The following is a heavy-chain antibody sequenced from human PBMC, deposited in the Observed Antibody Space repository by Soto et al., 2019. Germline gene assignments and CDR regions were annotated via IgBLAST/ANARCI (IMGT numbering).Heavy chain of an antibody. CDR3: ASRGSYYGDYYYYGMDV. D-gene: IGHD1-26*01. CDR2: ISAYNGNT. Sequence: ASVKVSCKASGYTFTSYGISWVRQAPGQGLEWMGWISAYNGNTNYAQKLQGRVTMTTDTSTSTAYMELRSLRSDDTAVYYCASRGSYYGDYYYYGMDVWGQGTTVTVSS. J-gene: IGHJ6*02. V-gene: IGHV1-18*01. CDR1: GYTFTSYG.